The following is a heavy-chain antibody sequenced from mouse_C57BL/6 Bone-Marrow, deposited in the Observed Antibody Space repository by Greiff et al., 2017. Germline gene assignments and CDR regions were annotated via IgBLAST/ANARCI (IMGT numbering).Heavy chain of an antibody. D-gene: IGHD2-1*01. J-gene: IGHJ1*03. CDR1: GYTFTDFN. Sequence: VQLKESGPELVKPGASVKMSCKASGYTFTDFNMHWVKQSHGKSLEWIGYLNPNNGGSSDNQKFKGKATLTVNKSSSTAYMELRSLTSEDSAVYYCARLFLPWYFDVWGTGTTVTVSS. CDR3: ARLFLPWYFDV. V-gene: IGHV1-22*01. CDR2: LNPNNGGS.